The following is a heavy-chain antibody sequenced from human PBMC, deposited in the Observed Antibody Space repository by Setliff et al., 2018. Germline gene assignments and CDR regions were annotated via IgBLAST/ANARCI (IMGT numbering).Heavy chain of an antibody. Sequence: PGGSLRLSCAASGFTFDDYAMHWVRQDPGKGLEWVSLISWDGGSTYYADSVKGRFTISRDNSKNSLYLQMNSLRTEDTALYYCAKESGGSGSYDYWGQGTLVTVSS. CDR3: AKESGGSGSYDY. CDR1: GFTFDDYA. V-gene: IGHV3-43*01. CDR2: ISWDGGST. J-gene: IGHJ4*02. D-gene: IGHD1-26*01.